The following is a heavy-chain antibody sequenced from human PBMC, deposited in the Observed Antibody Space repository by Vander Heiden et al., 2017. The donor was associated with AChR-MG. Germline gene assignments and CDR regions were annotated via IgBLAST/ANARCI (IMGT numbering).Heavy chain of an antibody. CDR1: GGSISSGDYY. D-gene: IGHD2-2*01. CDR2: IYYSGST. J-gene: IGHJ4*02. Sequence: QVQLQESGPGLVTPSQTLSLTCTVSGGSISSGDYYWGWIRQPPGKGLEWIGYIYYSGSTYYNPSLKSRVTISVDTSKNQFSLKLSSVTAADTAVYYCARDTPPIDCSSTSCYGGLDYWGQGTLVTVSS. V-gene: IGHV4-30-4*01. CDR3: ARDTPPIDCSSTSCYGGLDY.